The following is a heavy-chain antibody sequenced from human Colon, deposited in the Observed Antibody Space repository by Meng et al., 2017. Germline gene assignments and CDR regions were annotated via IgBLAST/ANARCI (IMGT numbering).Heavy chain of an antibody. J-gene: IGHJ4*02. CDR2: IYQSGST. CDR1: GGSISSNNW. CDR3: ARVPTTVDPFES. D-gene: IGHD4-23*01. V-gene: IGHV4-4*02. Sequence: LQESGPGLVKPSGTLSPTCTVSGGSISSNNWWSWVRQSPGRGLEWIGEIYQSGSTNYSPSLKSRVTISLDKSKNQFSLKVSYMTAADTAVYFCARVPTTVDPFESWGQGTLVTVAS.